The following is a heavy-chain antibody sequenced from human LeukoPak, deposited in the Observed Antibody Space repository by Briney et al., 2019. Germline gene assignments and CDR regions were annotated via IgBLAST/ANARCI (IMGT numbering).Heavy chain of an antibody. V-gene: IGHV3-53*01. Sequence: PGGSLRLSCAASGFTVSSKYMSWVRQTPGKGLQWVALIYSSGDTYTADSVKGRSTISRDNSENTLYLQMDSLRAEDTAVYYCATSYYFGSGSYGYLDYWGQGTLVTVSS. CDR2: IYSSGDT. CDR1: GFTVSSKY. J-gene: IGHJ4*02. CDR3: ATSYYFGSGSYGYLDY. D-gene: IGHD3-10*01.